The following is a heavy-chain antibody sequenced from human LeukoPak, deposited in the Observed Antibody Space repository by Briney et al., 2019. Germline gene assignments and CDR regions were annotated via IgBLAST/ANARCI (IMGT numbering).Heavy chain of an antibody. V-gene: IGHV4-59*01. J-gene: IGHJ6*02. CDR3: ARSSRGTSDYYGMDV. CDR1: GGSINSYY. D-gene: IGHD1-1*01. Sequence: SETLSLTCSVSGGSINSYYWSWIRQPPGKGLEWIGYIYHSGSTDYNPSLKSRVTISVDTSQNHFSLKLSSVTAADTAVYYCARSSRGTSDYYGMDVWGQGTTVTVSS. CDR2: IYHSGST.